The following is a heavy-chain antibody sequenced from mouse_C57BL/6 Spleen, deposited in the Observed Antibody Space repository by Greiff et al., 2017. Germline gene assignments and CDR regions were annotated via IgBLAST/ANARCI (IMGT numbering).Heavy chain of an antibody. CDR2: IDPNSGGT. J-gene: IGHJ3*01. D-gene: IGHD2-5*01. CDR3: APYSNYPFAY. Sequence: QVQLKQPGAELVKPGASVKLSCKASGYTFTSYWMHWVKQRPGRGLEWIGRIDPNSGGTKYNEKFKSKATLTVDKPSSTAYMQLSSLTSEDSAVYYCAPYSNYPFAYWGQGTLVTVSA. V-gene: IGHV1-72*01. CDR1: GYTFTSYW.